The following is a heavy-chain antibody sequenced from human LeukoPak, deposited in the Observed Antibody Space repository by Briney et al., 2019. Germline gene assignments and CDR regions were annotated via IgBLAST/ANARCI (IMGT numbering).Heavy chain of an antibody. Sequence: PGGSLRLSCAASGFTFDTYAMSWVRQAPGKGLEWVSNISGTTGGTYYADSVKGRFTISRDNSKNTLYPQMNSLRPEDTAVYYCARNRHSSSSAYFDYWGQGTLVTVSS. D-gene: IGHD6-6*01. CDR1: GFTFDTYA. J-gene: IGHJ4*02. V-gene: IGHV3-23*01. CDR2: ISGTTGGT. CDR3: ARNRHSSSSAYFDY.